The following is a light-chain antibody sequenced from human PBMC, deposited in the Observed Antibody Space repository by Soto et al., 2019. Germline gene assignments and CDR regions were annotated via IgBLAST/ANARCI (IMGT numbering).Light chain of an antibody. J-gene: IGLJ3*02. CDR1: SSDVGGYNY. CDR2: EVS. CDR3: SSYTGSATLV. V-gene: IGLV2-14*01. Sequence: QSALTQSASVSGSPGQSITISCTGTSSDVGGYNYVSWYQQRPGKAPKLMISEVSNRPSGVSNRCSGSKSGNTASLTISGLHAEDEADYYCSSYTGSATLVFGGGTKVTVL.